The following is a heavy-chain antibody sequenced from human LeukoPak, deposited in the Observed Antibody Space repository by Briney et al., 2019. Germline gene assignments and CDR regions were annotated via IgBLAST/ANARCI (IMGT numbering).Heavy chain of an antibody. CDR2: ISSSSGYI. Sequence: GGSLRLSCAASGFTFSSYYMYWVRQAPGKGLEWVSSISSSSGYIFYADSVKGRFTISRDNAKNSLYLQMNSLRAEDTAVYYCARCSPTCASGSPDYWGQGTLVTVSS. V-gene: IGHV3-21*01. D-gene: IGHD3-10*01. J-gene: IGHJ4*02. CDR3: ARCSPTCASGSPDY. CDR1: GFTFSSYY.